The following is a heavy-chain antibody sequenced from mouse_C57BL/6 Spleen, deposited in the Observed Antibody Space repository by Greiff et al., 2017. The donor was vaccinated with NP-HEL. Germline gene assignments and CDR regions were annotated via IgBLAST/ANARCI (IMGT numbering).Heavy chain of an antibody. D-gene: IGHD2-4*01. Sequence: VQLQQSGAELVRPGASVTLSCKASGYTFTDYEMHWVKQTPVHGLEWIGAIDPETGGTAYNQKFEGKAILTADKSSSTAYMELRSLTSEDSAVYYCTRGADYRAMDYWGQGTSVTVSS. CDR1: GYTFTDYE. V-gene: IGHV1-15*01. CDR3: TRGADYRAMDY. J-gene: IGHJ4*01. CDR2: IDPETGGT.